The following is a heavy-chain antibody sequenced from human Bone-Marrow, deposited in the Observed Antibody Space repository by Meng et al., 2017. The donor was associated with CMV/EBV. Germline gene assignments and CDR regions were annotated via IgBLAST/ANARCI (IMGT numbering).Heavy chain of an antibody. D-gene: IGHD3-22*01. Sequence: SETLSLTCTVSGGSISSSSYYWGWIRQPPGKGLEWIGSIYDSGSTYYNPSLKSRVTIAVDTSKNQFSLMLSSVTAADTAVYYCARHELVVVMFDYWGQGTLVTVSS. V-gene: IGHV4-39*01. CDR3: ARHELVVVMFDY. J-gene: IGHJ4*02. CDR2: IYDSGST. CDR1: GGSISSSSYY.